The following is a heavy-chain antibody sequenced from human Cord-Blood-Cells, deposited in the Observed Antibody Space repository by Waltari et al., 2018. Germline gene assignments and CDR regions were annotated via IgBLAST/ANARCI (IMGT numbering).Heavy chain of an antibody. CDR1: GGSFSGYS. Sequence: QVQLQQWGAGLLKPSETLSLTCAVYGGSFSGYSWSWIRQPPGKGLEWIGEINHSGSTNYNPSLKSRVTISVDTSKNQFSLKLSSVTAADTAVYYCARGDNPGAFDIWGQGTMVTVSS. V-gene: IGHV4-34*01. CDR3: ARGDNPGAFDI. J-gene: IGHJ3*02. CDR2: INHSGST. D-gene: IGHD3-9*01.